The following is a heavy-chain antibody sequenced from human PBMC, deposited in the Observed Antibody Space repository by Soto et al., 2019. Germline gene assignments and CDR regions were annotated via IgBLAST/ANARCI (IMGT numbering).Heavy chain of an antibody. V-gene: IGHV3-30-3*01. CDR1: GFTFSNYI. CDR2: ILHDGNNK. D-gene: IGHD2-2*01. Sequence: GGSLRLSCAASGFTFSNYIMHWVRQAPGKGLEWVAMILHDGNNKYYADSVKGRFTISRDRSKNTLHLQMNSLRLEDTAVYYCARDRGCSSTSCYARGFDQWGQGTMVT. J-gene: IGHJ5*02. CDR3: ARDRGCSSTSCYARGFDQ.